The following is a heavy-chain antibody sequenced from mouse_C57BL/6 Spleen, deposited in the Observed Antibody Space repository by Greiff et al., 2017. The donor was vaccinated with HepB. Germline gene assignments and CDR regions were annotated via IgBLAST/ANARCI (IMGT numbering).Heavy chain of an antibody. CDR2: IYPGSGNT. CDR3: ARSEAYYGSSPAWFAY. J-gene: IGHJ3*01. Sequence: QVQLKQSGPELVKPGASVKISCKASGYTFTDYYINWVKQRPGQGLEWIGWIYPGSGNTKYNEKFKGKATLTVDTSSSTAYMQLSSLTSEDSAVYFCARSEAYYGSSPAWFAYWGQGTLVTVSA. CDR1: GYTFTDYY. D-gene: IGHD1-1*01. V-gene: IGHV1-84*01.